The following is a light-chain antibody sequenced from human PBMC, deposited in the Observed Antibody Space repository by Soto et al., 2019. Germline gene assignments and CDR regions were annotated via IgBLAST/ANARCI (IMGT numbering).Light chain of an antibody. V-gene: IGKV1-5*01. CDR2: DVS. CDR1: QSISNW. Sequence: DIQLTQSHSTLSASVGERVTLTCRASQSISNWLAWYQQKPGKAPKLLIYDVSSLESGVPSRFSGSGSGTEFTLTISSLQPDDFATYYCQQYNTYSTFGQGTKVDIK. CDR3: QQYNTYST. J-gene: IGKJ1*01.